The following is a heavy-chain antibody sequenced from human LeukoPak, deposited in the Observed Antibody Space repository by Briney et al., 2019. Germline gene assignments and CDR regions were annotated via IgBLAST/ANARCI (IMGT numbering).Heavy chain of an antibody. CDR1: GFTVSSNY. CDR3: ARQPLIERGYITGDY. J-gene: IGHJ4*02. CDR2: IYSGGNI. V-gene: IGHV3-53*01. Sequence: GGSLRLSCAASGFTVSSNYMTWVRQAPGQGLEWVSIIYSGGNIYYADSVKGRFTISRDNSKNTLYLQMNSLRAEDTAVYYCARQPLIERGYITGDYWGQGTLVTVSS. D-gene: IGHD5-18*01.